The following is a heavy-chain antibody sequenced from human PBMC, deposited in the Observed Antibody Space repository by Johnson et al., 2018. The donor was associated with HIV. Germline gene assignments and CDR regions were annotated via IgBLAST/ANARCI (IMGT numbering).Heavy chain of an antibody. CDR2: ISYDGTNN. CDR1: GFTFSTFA. CDR3: ARPAGDVWSGYYDAFEI. J-gene: IGHJ3*02. Sequence: QVQLVESGGGVVQPGTSLRLSCAASGFTFSTFAMHWVRQAPGKGLEWVAVISYDGTNNQNGDSVKGRFTISRDNSKNTLYLQMNSLRAEDTAVYYCARPAGDVWSGYYDAFEIWGQGTMVTVSS. D-gene: IGHD3-3*01. V-gene: IGHV3-30*04.